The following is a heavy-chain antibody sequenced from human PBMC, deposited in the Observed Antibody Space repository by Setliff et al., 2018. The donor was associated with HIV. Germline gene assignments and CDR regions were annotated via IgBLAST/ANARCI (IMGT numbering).Heavy chain of an antibody. D-gene: IGHD3-10*01. CDR1: GGSISTSRYY. V-gene: IGHV4-39*01. Sequence: SENLSLTCTVSGGSISTSRYYWGWIRQPPGKGLEWIGSINYRGNTYYNPSLKSRAAISVDTSKNQISLKLSSVTAADTAVYYCASLDGSESPYIYYYYMDVWGEGTAVTVSS. J-gene: IGHJ6*03. CDR3: ASLDGSESPYIYYYYMDV. CDR2: INYRGNT.